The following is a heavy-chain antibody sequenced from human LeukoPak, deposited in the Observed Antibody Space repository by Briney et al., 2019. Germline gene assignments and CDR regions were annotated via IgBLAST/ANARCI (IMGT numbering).Heavy chain of an antibody. V-gene: IGHV3-7*01. Sequence: PGGSLRLSCAASGFTFSAYWMTWVRQAPGKGLEWVANIKQDGSEKYYVDSVKGRFTISRDNAKNSLYLQMNSLRAEDTAVYYCARGDRSLVLWFGELPLFDYWGQGTLVTVSS. J-gene: IGHJ4*02. CDR3: ARGDRSLVLWFGELPLFDY. CDR2: IKQDGSEK. CDR1: GFTFSAYW. D-gene: IGHD3-10*01.